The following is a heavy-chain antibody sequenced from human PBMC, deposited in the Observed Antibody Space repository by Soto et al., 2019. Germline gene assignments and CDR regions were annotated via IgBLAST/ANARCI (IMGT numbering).Heavy chain of an antibody. CDR1: GGFIRSDGYS. CDR2: IYHSGST. V-gene: IGHV4-30-2*06. Sequence: PSETLSLTCDVSGGFIRSDGYSWSWIRQSPGKGLEWIGYIYHSGSTHYNPSLKSRVSISVDPSKNQFSLRLSSVTAADTAMYFCTTSSSGWPNWFDPWGQGIRVTV. J-gene: IGHJ5*02. CDR3: TTSSSGWPNWFDP. D-gene: IGHD6-19*01.